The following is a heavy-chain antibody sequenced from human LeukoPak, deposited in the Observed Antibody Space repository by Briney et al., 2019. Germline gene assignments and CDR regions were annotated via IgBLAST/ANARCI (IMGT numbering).Heavy chain of an antibody. CDR3: ASFLTYGDYSFRERYPLYDY. CDR2: ISAYNGNT. V-gene: IGHV1-18*04. D-gene: IGHD4-17*01. J-gene: IGHJ4*02. Sequence: ASVKVSCKASGYTFTSYGISWVRQAPGQGLEWMGWISAYNGNTNYAQKLQGRVTMTRDTSTSTAYMELRSLRSDDTAVYYCASFLTYGDYSFRERYPLYDYWGQGTLVTVSS. CDR1: GYTFTSYG.